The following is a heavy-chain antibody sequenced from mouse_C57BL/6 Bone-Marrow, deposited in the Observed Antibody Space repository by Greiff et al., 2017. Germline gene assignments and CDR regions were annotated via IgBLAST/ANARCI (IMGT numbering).Heavy chain of an antibody. CDR1: GYTFTSYT. V-gene: IGHV1-4*01. Sequence: QVQLKQSGAELARPGASVKMSCKASGYTFTSYTMHWVKQRPGQGLEWIGYINPSSGYSTSNHKFKDKATLTEDKTTSTADMQLSSLTSADSAVYYCERSSWFAYWGQGTLVTVSA. J-gene: IGHJ3*01. CDR2: INPSSGYS. CDR3: ERSSWFAY.